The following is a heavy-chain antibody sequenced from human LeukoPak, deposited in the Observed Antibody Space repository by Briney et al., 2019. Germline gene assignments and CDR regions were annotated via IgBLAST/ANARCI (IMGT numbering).Heavy chain of an antibody. CDR1: GFIFSDYW. CDR3: AREAKVGGALQY. CDR2: INTDGGFT. D-gene: IGHD1-26*01. J-gene: IGHJ4*02. V-gene: IGHV3-74*01. Sequence: GGSLRLSCAASGFIFSDYWMHWVRQAPGKGLVWVSRINTDGGFTRYADSVQGRFIISRDTAKSTLFLQMNSLRAEDTAVYYCAREAKVGGALQYWGQGILVTVSS.